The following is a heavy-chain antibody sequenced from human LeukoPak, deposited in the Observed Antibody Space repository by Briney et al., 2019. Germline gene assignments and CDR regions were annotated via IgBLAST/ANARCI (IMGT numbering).Heavy chain of an antibody. CDR1: GYTFTGYY. CDR3: ARDGYDFWSGYLNWFDP. Sequence: ASVKVSCKASGYTFTGYYMHWVRQAPGQGLEWMGWINPNSGGTNYARKFQGRVTMTRDTSISTAYMELSRLRSDDTAVYYCARDGYDFWSGYLNWFDPWGQGTLVTVSS. CDR2: INPNSGGT. J-gene: IGHJ5*02. D-gene: IGHD3-3*01. V-gene: IGHV1-2*02.